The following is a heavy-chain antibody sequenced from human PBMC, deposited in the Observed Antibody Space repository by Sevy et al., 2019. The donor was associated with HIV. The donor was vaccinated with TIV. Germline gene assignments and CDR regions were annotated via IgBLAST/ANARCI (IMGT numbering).Heavy chain of an antibody. CDR2: IKQDGSEK. J-gene: IGHJ3*02. Sequence: GGSLRLSCAASGFTFSSYWTSWVRQAPGKGLEWVANIKQDGSEKYYVDSVKGRFTISRDNAKNSLYLQMNSLRAEDTAVYYCARDASDYYDSSGPMYAFDIWGQGTMVTVSS. CDR1: GFTFSSYW. V-gene: IGHV3-7*03. CDR3: ARDASDYYDSSGPMYAFDI. D-gene: IGHD3-22*01.